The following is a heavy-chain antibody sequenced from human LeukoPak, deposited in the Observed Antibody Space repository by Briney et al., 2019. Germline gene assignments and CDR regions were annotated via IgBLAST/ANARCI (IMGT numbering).Heavy chain of an antibody. CDR2: VTHSGST. V-gene: IGHV4-34*01. D-gene: IGHD6-19*01. Sequence: SETLSLTCAVYGGSFSSYYWSWIRQPPGKGLEWIGEVTHSGSTNYNPSLKSRVTMSVDTSKNQFSLKLSSVTAADTAVYYCARDETYSSGWYGEYYFDYWGQGTLVTVSS. J-gene: IGHJ4*02. CDR3: ARDETYSSGWYGEYYFDY. CDR1: GGSFSSYY.